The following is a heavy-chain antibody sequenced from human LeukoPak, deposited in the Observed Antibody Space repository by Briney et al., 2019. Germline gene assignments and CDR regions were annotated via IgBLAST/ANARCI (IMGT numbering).Heavy chain of an antibody. Sequence: PGGSLRLSCAASGLTFSGYSMNWVRQAPGKGLEWVSSISGRGGYIFYADSVKGRFTISRDNAKNSLYLQMNSLRVEDTAVYYCGRDKGDGSCYGMDVWGQGTTVIVSS. CDR2: ISGRGGYI. J-gene: IGHJ6*02. D-gene: IGHD5-24*01. CDR3: GRDKGDGSCYGMDV. V-gene: IGHV3-21*01. CDR1: GLTFSGYS.